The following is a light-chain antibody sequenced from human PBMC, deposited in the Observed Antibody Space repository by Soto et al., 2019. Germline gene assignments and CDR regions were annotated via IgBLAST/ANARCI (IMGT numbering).Light chain of an antibody. CDR3: QQYGSSGT. CDR1: QSVSIK. V-gene: IGKV3-20*01. J-gene: IGKJ1*01. CDR2: DAS. Sequence: EIVMTQSPATLSVSPGERATLSCRASQSVSIKLAWYQQKPGQAPRLLIYDASNRATGIPDRFSGSGSGTDFTLTISRLEPEDFAVYYCQQYGSSGTFGQGTKVDIK.